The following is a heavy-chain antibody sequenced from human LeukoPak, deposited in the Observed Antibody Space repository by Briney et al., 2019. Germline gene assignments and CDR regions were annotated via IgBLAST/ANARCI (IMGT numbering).Heavy chain of an antibody. J-gene: IGHJ4*02. Sequence: SETLSLTCAVYGGSFSGYYWSWIRQPPGKGLEWIGEINRSGSTNYNPSLKSRVTISVDTSKNQFSLKLSSVTAADTAVYYCARGIHYDFWSGYYRYFDYWGQGTLVTVSS. CDR1: GGSFSGYY. CDR3: ARGIHYDFWSGYYRYFDY. V-gene: IGHV4-34*01. CDR2: INRSGST. D-gene: IGHD3-3*01.